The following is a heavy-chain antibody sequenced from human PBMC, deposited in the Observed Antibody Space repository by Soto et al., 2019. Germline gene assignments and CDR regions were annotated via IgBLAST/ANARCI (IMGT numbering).Heavy chain of an antibody. CDR3: ARDRLTGTTFYYYGMDV. J-gene: IGHJ6*02. CDR2: IIPILGIA. CDR1: GGTFSSYT. Sequence: QVQLVQSGAEVKKPGSSVKVSCKASGGTFSSYTISWVRQAPGQGLEWMVRIIPILGIANYAQKFQGRVTINADKSTSTAYMELSSLRSEDTAVYYCARDRLTGTTFYYYGMDVWGQGTTVTVSS. V-gene: IGHV1-69*08. D-gene: IGHD1-20*01.